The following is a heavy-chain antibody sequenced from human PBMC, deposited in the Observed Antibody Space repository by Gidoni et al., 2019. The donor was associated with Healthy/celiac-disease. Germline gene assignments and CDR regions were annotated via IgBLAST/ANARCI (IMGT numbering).Heavy chain of an antibody. CDR3: ARAITIFGVVIPTYFDY. J-gene: IGHJ4*02. CDR1: GCTLSSDS. Sequence: EVQLVESGGGLVQPGGSLRRSCAGEGCTLSSDSMNWVRQAPGKGLGWVSYISRSSSTIYYADSVKGRFTISRGNAKNSLYLQMNSLRDEDTAVYYCARAITIFGVVIPTYFDYWGQGTLVTVSS. D-gene: IGHD3-3*01. V-gene: IGHV3-48*02. CDR2: ISRSSSTI.